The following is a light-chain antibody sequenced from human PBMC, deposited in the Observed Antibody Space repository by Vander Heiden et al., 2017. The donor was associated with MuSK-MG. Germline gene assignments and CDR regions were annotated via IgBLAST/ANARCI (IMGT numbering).Light chain of an antibody. Sequence: EIVMTQSPATLSVSPGERATLSCRASQSVGTNLAWYQQKPGQAPRLLIYRASISGTAFPDTFRGSGSGTEFTLAIRILHSEDFVVYYSQQYKNWPPTSGQGTKVEIK. V-gene: IGKV3D-15*03. CDR2: RAS. CDR1: QSVGTN. CDR3: QQYKNWPPT. J-gene: IGKJ1*01.